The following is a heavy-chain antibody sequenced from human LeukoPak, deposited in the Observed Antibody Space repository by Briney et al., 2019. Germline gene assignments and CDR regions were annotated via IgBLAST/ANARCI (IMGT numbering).Heavy chain of an antibody. CDR1: GYTFTAYH. Sequence: GASVRVSCKTSGYTFTAYHIHWVRLAPGQGLEWMGWINPRIDETTFAPKFQGRVAMTTDTSLTTAYMELGSLTSDDTAVYFCATEGSYFLTSFDHWGLGTLVTVSS. V-gene: IGHV1-2*02. CDR3: ATEGSYFLTSFDH. D-gene: IGHD3-10*01. CDR2: INPRIDET. J-gene: IGHJ4*02.